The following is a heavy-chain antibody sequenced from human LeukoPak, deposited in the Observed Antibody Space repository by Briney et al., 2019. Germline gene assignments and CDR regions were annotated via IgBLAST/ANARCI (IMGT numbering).Heavy chain of an antibody. CDR1: GFTFSSYS. D-gene: IGHD6-19*01. CDR3: ARGEQWLPTGIDY. Sequence: GGSLRLSCAASGFTFSSYSMNWVRQAPGKGPEWVSSISSSSNHIYYADSVKGRFTISRDNAKNSLYLQMNSLRAEDTAVYYCARGEQWLPTGIDYWGQGTLVTVSS. J-gene: IGHJ4*02. CDR2: ISSSSNHI. V-gene: IGHV3-21*01.